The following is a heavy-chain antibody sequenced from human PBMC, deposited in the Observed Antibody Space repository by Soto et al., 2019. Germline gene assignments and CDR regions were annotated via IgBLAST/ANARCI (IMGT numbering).Heavy chain of an antibody. CDR3: ARNHFGAPPLNNWFDP. D-gene: IGHD4-17*01. Sequence: PSETLSLTCSVSGDSITGYYWSWIQQPPGKGLEWIGYIHYSGSSDYSPSLKSRVSISVDTSKNPFSLRLTSVTAADTAVYYCARNHFGAPPLNNWFDPWGQGSLVTVSS. CDR2: IHYSGSS. J-gene: IGHJ5*02. CDR1: GDSITGYY. V-gene: IGHV4-59*01.